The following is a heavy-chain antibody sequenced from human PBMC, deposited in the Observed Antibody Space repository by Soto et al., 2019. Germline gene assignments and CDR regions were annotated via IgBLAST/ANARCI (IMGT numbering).Heavy chain of an antibody. CDR3: ARLYYYDTSGYLSFDY. CDR2: IYYSGSA. Sequence: SETLSLTCTVSGNSISSGDYYWGWVRQSPGKGLDWIGYIYYSGSAYYNPSLKSRPTISVDTSRNQFSLELTSVTAADTAVYYCARLYYYDTSGYLSFDYWGQGTLVT. D-gene: IGHD3-22*01. J-gene: IGHJ4*02. CDR1: GNSISSGDYY. V-gene: IGHV4-30-4*01.